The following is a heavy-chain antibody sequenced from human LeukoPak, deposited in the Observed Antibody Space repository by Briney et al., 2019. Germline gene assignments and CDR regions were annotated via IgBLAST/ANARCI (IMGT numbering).Heavy chain of an antibody. V-gene: IGHV4-39*07. J-gene: IGHJ4*02. CDR1: GGSISSSSYY. D-gene: IGHD3-10*01. Sequence: SETLSLTCTVSGGSISSSSYYWGWIRQPPGKGLEWIGEINHSGSTNYNPSLKSRVTISVDTSKNQFSLKLSSVTAADTAVYYCAGTYGSAIYDYWGQGTLVTVSS. CDR2: INHSGST. CDR3: AGTYGSAIYDY.